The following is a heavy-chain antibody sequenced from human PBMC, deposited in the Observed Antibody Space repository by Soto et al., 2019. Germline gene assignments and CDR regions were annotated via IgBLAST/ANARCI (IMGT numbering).Heavy chain of an antibody. CDR2: INPNGGST. CDR3: ARGRSSPPNYYGMDV. CDR1: GYTFTSYY. D-gene: IGHD2-2*01. Sequence: QVQLVQSGAEVKKPGASVKVSCKASGYTFTSYYMHWVRQAPGQGLEWMGIINPNGGSTSYAQKFQGRVTMTRDTSTSTVYMELSSLRSEDTAVYYCARGRSSPPNYYGMDVWVQGTTVTVSS. J-gene: IGHJ6*02. V-gene: IGHV1-46*01.